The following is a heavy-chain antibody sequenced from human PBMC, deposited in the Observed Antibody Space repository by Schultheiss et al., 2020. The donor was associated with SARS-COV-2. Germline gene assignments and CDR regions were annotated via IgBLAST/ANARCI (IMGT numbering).Heavy chain of an antibody. V-gene: IGHV4-31*03. CDR1: GGSISSGGYY. D-gene: IGHD3/OR15-3a*01. CDR3: ARSEFWRNYYYYGMDV. Sequence: SQTLSLTCTVSGGSISSGGYYWSWIRQHPGKGLEWIGEIYHSGSTNYNPSLKSRVTISVDKSKNQFSLKLTSVTAADTAVYYCARSEFWRNYYYYGMDVWGQGTTVTVSS. J-gene: IGHJ6*02. CDR2: IYHSGST.